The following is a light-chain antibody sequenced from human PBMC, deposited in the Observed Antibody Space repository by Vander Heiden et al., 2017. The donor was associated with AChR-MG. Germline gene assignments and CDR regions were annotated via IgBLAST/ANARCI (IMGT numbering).Light chain of an antibody. CDR1: QGISNY. Sequence: DIQLTQSPSSLSASVGDRVTITCRASQGISNYLTWYQQKPGKAPKLLIYAASSLQTGVPARFSGSGSGTDFTRTISSLQPEDVATYYCQKCYSALDTFGPGTKLEIK. V-gene: IGKV1-39*01. CDR2: AAS. CDR3: QKCYSALDT. J-gene: IGKJ2*01.